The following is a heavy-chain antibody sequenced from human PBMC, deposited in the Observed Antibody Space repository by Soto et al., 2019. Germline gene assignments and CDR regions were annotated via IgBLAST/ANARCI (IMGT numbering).Heavy chain of an antibody. Sequence: SATLSCTCTVSGYSISGGSYWAWIRQPPWKGPEWIASIYHGGTTFYNPSLKSRITISADTSNTQFSLKLTSVTAADTAVYYSARVHVMVVDGGTFDYWGHGTLVTVSS. V-gene: IGHV4-38-2*02. D-gene: IGHD2-15*01. CDR2: IYHGGTT. CDR3: ARVHVMVVDGGTFDY. J-gene: IGHJ4*01. CDR1: GYSISGGSY.